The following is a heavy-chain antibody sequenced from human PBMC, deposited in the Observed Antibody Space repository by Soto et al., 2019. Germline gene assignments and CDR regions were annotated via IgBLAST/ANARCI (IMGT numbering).Heavy chain of an antibody. CDR2: INHSGST. Sequence: PSETLSLTCAVYGGSFSGYYWSWIRQPPGKGLEWIGEINHSGSTNYNPSLKSRVTISVDTSKNQFSLKLSSVTAADTAVYYCAGGGGGSYYWGQGTLVTVSS. CDR1: GGSFSGYY. V-gene: IGHV4-34*01. CDR3: AGGGGGSYY. D-gene: IGHD1-26*01. J-gene: IGHJ4*02.